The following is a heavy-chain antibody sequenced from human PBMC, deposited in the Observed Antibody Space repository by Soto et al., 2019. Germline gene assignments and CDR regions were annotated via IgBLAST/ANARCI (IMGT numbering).Heavy chain of an antibody. V-gene: IGHV4-31*03. D-gene: IGHD6-6*01. Sequence: QVQLQESCPGLVKPSQTLSLTCPVSGGSISSGGYYWSWIRQHPGKGLEWMGYIYYSGSTYYNPSLKSRVTISVDTSKNQFSLKLSYVTGADTAVYYCARDQSLGVWADGYYYDGMDVWGQGTTVTVSS. CDR3: ARDQSLGVWADGYYYDGMDV. CDR2: IYYSGST. CDR1: GGSISSGGYY. J-gene: IGHJ6*02.